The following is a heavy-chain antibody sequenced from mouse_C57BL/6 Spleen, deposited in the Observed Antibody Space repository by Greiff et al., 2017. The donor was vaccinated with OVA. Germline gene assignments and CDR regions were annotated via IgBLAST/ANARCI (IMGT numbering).Heavy chain of an antibody. CDR2: INPNNGGT. Sequence: VQLQQSGPELVKPGASVKLPCKASGYTFTDYYMDWVKPSHGKSLEWIGDINPNNGGTIYNQKFKGKATLTVDKSSSTAYMELRSLTSDDTAVDYCARGFFTTVVGRYFDVWGTGTTVTVSS. J-gene: IGHJ1*03. V-gene: IGHV1-18*01. D-gene: IGHD1-1*01. CDR3: ARGFFTTVVGRYFDV. CDR1: GYTFTDYY.